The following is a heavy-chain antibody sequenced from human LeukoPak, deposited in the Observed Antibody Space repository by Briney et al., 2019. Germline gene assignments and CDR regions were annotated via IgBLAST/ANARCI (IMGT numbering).Heavy chain of an antibody. Sequence: GGSLRLSCAASGFTVTSYGMHWVRQAPGKGLEWVAFIRYDGSKKLYADSVKGRFTISRDNSKNIVYLQLNGLRPEDTAVYYCTKDVEYNWNYPQYWGQGTLVTVSS. CDR1: GFTVTSYG. V-gene: IGHV3-30*02. D-gene: IGHD1-7*01. J-gene: IGHJ4*02. CDR3: TKDVEYNWNYPQY. CDR2: IRYDGSKK.